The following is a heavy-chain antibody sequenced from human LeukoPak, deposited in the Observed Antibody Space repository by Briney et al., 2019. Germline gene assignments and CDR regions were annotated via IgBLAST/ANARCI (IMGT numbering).Heavy chain of an antibody. D-gene: IGHD6-19*01. CDR1: GGAFSGYY. J-gene: IGHJ4*02. CDR2: INHSGST. Sequence: SETLSLTCAVYGGAFSGYYWSWIRQPPGKGLEWIGEINHSGSTNYNPSLKSRVTISVDTSKNQFSLKLSSVTAADTAVYYCAGHQYSSGWYKGYYFDYWGQGTLVTVSS. V-gene: IGHV4-34*01. CDR3: AGHQYSSGWYKGYYFDY.